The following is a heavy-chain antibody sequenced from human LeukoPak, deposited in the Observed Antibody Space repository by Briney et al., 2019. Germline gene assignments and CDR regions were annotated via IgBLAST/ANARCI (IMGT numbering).Heavy chain of an antibody. V-gene: IGHV3-11*06. CDR1: GFTFSDHY. CDR3: ARGHYGLDV. CDR2: IHRSSSYT. Sequence: GGSLRLSCAASGFTFSDHYMSWIRQAPGKGLAWVSYIHRSSSYTDYAASVKGRFTIYRDNAKNSLYLQLNSLRAEDTAVYYCARGHYGLDVWGKGTTVTVSS. J-gene: IGHJ6*04.